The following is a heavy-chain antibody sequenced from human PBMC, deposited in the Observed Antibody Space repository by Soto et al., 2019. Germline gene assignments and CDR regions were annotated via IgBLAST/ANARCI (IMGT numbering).Heavy chain of an antibody. CDR2: ISSTTNYI. Sequence: GGSLTLSCAASGFTFSRDSMNWVRQAPGKGLEWVSSISSTTNYIYYGDSMKGRFTISRDNAKNSLYLEMNSLRAEDTAVYYCARESEDLTSNFDYWGQGTLVTVYS. J-gene: IGHJ4*02. CDR1: GFTFSRDS. V-gene: IGHV3-21*06. CDR3: ARESEDLTSNFDY.